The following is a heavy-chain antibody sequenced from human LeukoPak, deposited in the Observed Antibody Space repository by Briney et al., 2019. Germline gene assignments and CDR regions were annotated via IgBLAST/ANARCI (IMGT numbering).Heavy chain of an antibody. CDR2: IYYSGST. D-gene: IGHD3-22*01. Sequence: SETLSLTCTVSGGSISSDYWSWLRQPPGKGLEWFGYIYYSGSTNYNPSLKSRLPISVDMSMNQFSLKLSSVPAADTAVYYCARCYPQYYYDSSGRFDPWGQGTLVTVSS. V-gene: IGHV4-59*01. CDR1: GGSISSDY. J-gene: IGHJ5*02. CDR3: ARCYPQYYYDSSGRFDP.